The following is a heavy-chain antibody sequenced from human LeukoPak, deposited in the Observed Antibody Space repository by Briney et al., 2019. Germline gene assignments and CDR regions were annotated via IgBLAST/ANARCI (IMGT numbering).Heavy chain of an antibody. CDR1: GFTFSSYE. D-gene: IGHD6-13*01. CDR2: ISPGSSTT. CDR3: ARSKQLDY. J-gene: IGHJ4*02. Sequence: PGGSLRLSCAASGFTFSSYEMNWVRQAPGKGLEWVSYISPGSSTTYYADSVKGRFTISRDNAKNSLYLQMNSLRDEDTAVYYCARSKQLDYWGQGTLVTVSS. V-gene: IGHV3-48*02.